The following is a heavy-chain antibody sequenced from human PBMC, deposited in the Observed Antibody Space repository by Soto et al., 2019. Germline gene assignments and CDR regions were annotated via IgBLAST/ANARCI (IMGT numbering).Heavy chain of an antibody. CDR3: ARDQDQWLVLDAFDI. Sequence: GSLRLSCAASGFTFSSYSMNWVRQAPGKGLEWVSSISSSSSYIYYADSVKGRFTISRDNAKNSLYLQMNSLRAEDTAVYYCARDQDQWLVLDAFDIWGQGTMVTVSS. J-gene: IGHJ3*02. D-gene: IGHD6-19*01. CDR1: GFTFSSYS. V-gene: IGHV3-21*01. CDR2: ISSSSSYI.